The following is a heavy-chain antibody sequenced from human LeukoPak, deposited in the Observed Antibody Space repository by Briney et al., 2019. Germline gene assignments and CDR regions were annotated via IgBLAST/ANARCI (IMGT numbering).Heavy chain of an antibody. Sequence: SETLSLTCTVSGGSISSGGYYWSWIRQHPGKGLEWIGYIYYSGSTYYNPSLKSRVTISVDTSKNQFSLKLSSVTAADTAVYYCARARRDYDSSGYYLNWFDPWGQGTLVTVSS. J-gene: IGHJ5*02. D-gene: IGHD3-22*01. CDR1: GGSISSGGYY. V-gene: IGHV4-31*03. CDR2: IYYSGST. CDR3: ARARRDYDSSGYYLNWFDP.